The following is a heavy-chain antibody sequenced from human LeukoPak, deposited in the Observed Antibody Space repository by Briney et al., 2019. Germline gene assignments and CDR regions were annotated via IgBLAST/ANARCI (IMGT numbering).Heavy chain of an antibody. CDR3: AKMRAVGAAAAINY. CDR2: ISGSGNST. CDR1: GFTFSNYA. Sequence: GGSLRLSCAASGFTFSNYAMTWVRQAPGKGLEWVSSISGSGNSTYYAASVKGRFTVSRDNSKYTLYLQMKSLRAEDTAVYYCAKMRAVGAAAAINYWGQGTLATVSS. J-gene: IGHJ4*02. V-gene: IGHV3-23*01. D-gene: IGHD2-2*02.